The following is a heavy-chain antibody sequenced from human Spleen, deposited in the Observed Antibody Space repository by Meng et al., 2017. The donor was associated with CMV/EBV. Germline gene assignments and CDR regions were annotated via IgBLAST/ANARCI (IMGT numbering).Heavy chain of an antibody. CDR3: ARGESSYGGNGLDY. Sequence: GESLKISCAASGFTFSTYTMNWVRQAPGKGLEWVSSITSSSNYIYYADSVKGRFTISRDNAKNSLYLQMNSLRAEDTAVYYCARGESSYGGNGLDYLGQGTLVTVSS. V-gene: IGHV3-21*06. J-gene: IGHJ4*02. CDR1: GFTFSTYT. CDR2: ITSSSNYI. D-gene: IGHD4-23*01.